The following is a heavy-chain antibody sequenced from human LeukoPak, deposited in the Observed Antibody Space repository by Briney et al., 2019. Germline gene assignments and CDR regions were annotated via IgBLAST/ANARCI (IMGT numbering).Heavy chain of an antibody. V-gene: IGHV4-30-4*01. D-gene: IGHD1-26*01. CDR2: IYYSGST. CDR3: ARLRVSGSYLYYFDY. J-gene: IGHJ4*02. Sequence: SETLSLTCTVSGGSISSGDYYWSWIRQPPGKGLEWIGYIYYSGSTYYNPSLKSRVTISVDTSKNQFSLKLSSVTAADTAVYYCARLRVSGSYLYYFDYWGQGTLVTVSS. CDR1: GGSISSGDYY.